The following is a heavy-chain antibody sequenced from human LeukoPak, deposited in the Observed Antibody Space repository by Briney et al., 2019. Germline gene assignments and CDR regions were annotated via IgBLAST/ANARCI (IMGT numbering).Heavy chain of an antibody. J-gene: IGHJ6*03. D-gene: IGHD3-22*01. CDR2: INHSGST. CDR3: AREKGPPDSRYMDV. Sequence: PSETLSLTCAVYGGSFSGYYWSWIRQPPGKGLEWSGEINHSGSTNYNPSLKRRVTISVDTSKNQFSLKLSSVTAADTAVYYCAREKGPPDSRYMDVWGKGTTVTVSS. CDR1: GGSFSGYY. V-gene: IGHV4-34*01.